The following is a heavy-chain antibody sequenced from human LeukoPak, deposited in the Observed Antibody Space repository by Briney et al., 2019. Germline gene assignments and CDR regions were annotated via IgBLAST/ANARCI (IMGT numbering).Heavy chain of an antibody. CDR3: ARAATVVTNLDY. V-gene: IGHV4-61*01. J-gene: IGHJ4*02. D-gene: IGHD4-23*01. CDR1: GSSVSSGSYY. Sequence: PSETLSLTCTVSGSSVSSGSYYWSWIRQPPGKGLEWIGYIYYSGSTNYNPSLKSRVTISVDTSKNQFSLKLSSVTAADTAVYYCARAATVVTNLDYWGQGTLVTVSS. CDR2: IYYSGST.